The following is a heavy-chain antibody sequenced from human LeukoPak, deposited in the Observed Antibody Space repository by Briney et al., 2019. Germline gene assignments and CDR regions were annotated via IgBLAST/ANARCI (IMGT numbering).Heavy chain of an antibody. CDR1: GFTFSNYA. J-gene: IGHJ4*02. CDR2: ISYDGRDK. V-gene: IGHV3-30*18. CDR3: AKDLSGYDLDYFDY. Sequence: PGRSLRLSCTASGFTFSNYAMHWVRQASGKGPEWVAVISYDGRDKYYADSVKGRFTISRDNSKNSVYLQMDSLRAEDTAVYYCAKDLSGYDLDYFDYWGQGTLVTVSS. D-gene: IGHD5-12*01.